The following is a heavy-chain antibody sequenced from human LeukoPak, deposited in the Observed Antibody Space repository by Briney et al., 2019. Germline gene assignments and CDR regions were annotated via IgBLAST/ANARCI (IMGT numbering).Heavy chain of an antibody. J-gene: IGHJ4*02. CDR1: GFTFSTSW. V-gene: IGHV3-7*02. D-gene: IGHD4-17*01. Sequence: GGSLRLSCAASGFTFSTSWMSWVRQAPGEGLEWVANIKGDGSEKQYADSVMGRFTVSRDDAKNSLYLQMNILRGDDTAVYYCAKYSGAYAIEYWGQGTLVTVSS. CDR2: IKGDGSEK. CDR3: AKYSGAYAIEY.